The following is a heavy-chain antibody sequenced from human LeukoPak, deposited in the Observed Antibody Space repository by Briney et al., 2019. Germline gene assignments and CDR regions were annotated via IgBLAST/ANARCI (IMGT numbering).Heavy chain of an antibody. CDR1: GFTFSSYA. CDR2: ISGSGGST. J-gene: IGHJ4*02. D-gene: IGHD4-23*01. V-gene: IGHV3-23*01. CDR3: AKGSGDGGNPN. Sequence: GGSLRLSCAASGFTFSSYAMSWVRQAPGKGLEWVSAISGSGGSTYYADSVKGRFTISRDNSKNTLYLQMSSLRAEDTAVYYCAKGSGDGGNPNWGQGTLVTVSS.